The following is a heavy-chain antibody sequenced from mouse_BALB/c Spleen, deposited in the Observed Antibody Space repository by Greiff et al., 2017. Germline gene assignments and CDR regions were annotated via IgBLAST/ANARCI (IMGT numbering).Heavy chain of an antibody. J-gene: IGHJ4*01. CDR1: GYTFTSYN. D-gene: IGHD1-1*01. CDR2: IYPGNGDT. V-gene: IGHV1-12*01. Sequence: QVQLQQPGAELVKPGASVKMSCKASGYTFTSYNMHWVKQTPGQGLEWIGAIYPGNGDTSYNQKFKGKATLTADKSSGTAYMQLSSLTSEDSAVYYCARGGLRCYAMDDGGQGTSVTVSS. CDR3: ARGGLRCYAMDD.